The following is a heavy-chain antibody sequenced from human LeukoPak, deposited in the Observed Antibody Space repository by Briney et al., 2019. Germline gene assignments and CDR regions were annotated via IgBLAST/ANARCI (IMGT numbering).Heavy chain of an antibody. V-gene: IGHV4-31*03. CDR1: GDSISSGGYY. CDR2: IYYSGST. Sequence: SEPLSLTCTVSGDSISSGGYYWSWIRQHPGKGLEWIGYIYYSGSTYYNPSLKSRVTISVDTSKNQFSLKLSSVTAADTAVYYCARDYLDSYCSSTSCLHGMDVWGQGTTVTVSS. J-gene: IGHJ6*02. CDR3: ARDYLDSYCSSTSCLHGMDV. D-gene: IGHD2-2*01.